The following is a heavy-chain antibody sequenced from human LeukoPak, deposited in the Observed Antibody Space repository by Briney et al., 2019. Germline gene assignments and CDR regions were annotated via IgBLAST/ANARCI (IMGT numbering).Heavy chain of an antibody. D-gene: IGHD1-26*01. CDR1: GGSISGYY. CDR2: IHSNGYT. Sequence: SHTLSLTCPVSGGSISGYYWTWIRQPPGHGLEWIAYIHSNGYTNYNPSLRSRVTISVDPSKNQFSLTVTPVTAADTAIYYCAQRQGPMSGTYDYFDPWGQGALVTVSS. J-gene: IGHJ5*02. V-gene: IGHV4-4*09. CDR3: AQRQGPMSGTYDYFDP.